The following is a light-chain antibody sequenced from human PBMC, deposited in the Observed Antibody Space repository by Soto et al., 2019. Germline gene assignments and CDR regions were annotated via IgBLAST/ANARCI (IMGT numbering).Light chain of an antibody. CDR2: DAS. CDR3: QQRSNWPPIT. Sequence: PRERATLSCKASQSIGTYLAWYQQKPGQAPRLLIYDASNRAAAVPARFSGSGSGTDFTLTISSVEPDDFAVYYCQQRSNWPPITFGQGTRLEIK. CDR1: QSIGTY. J-gene: IGKJ5*01. V-gene: IGKV3-11*01.